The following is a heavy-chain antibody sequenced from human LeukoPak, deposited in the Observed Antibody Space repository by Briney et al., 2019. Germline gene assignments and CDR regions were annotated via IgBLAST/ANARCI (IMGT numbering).Heavy chain of an antibody. V-gene: IGHV3-23*01. Sequence: GGSLRLSCAASGFSFSSFDMTWVRQAPGKGLEWVSSITGGHYATYNTDSVKGRFTISRDNAKNTLYLQMNSLRAEDTAVYYCAKGTGSGWFDCFDYWGQGTLVTVSS. CDR1: GFSFSSFD. D-gene: IGHD6-19*01. J-gene: IGHJ4*02. CDR3: AKGTGSGWFDCFDY. CDR2: ITGGHYAT.